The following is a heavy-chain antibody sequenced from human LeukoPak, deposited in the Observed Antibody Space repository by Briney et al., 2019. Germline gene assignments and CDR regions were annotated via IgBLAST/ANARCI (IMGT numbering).Heavy chain of an antibody. D-gene: IGHD4/OR15-4a*01. J-gene: IGHJ4*02. Sequence: GGSLRLSCAASGFTFSGFSMSWVRQSPTKGLEWVANIKQDGSERYYVDSVKGRFTISRDNAKNSLSLQMNNLRVEDTAVYYCARDSNYGDFFDRWGQGTLVTVSS. CDR1: GFTFSGFS. CDR2: IKQDGSER. V-gene: IGHV3-7*01. CDR3: ARDSNYGDFFDR.